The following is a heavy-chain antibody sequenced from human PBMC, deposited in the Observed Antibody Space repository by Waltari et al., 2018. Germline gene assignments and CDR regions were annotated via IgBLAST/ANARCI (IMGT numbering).Heavy chain of an antibody. J-gene: IGHJ5*02. CDR1: GYSFTNYA. Sequence: QVQLVQSGSEWKKPGASVTVSCKASGYSFTNYAINWVRPAPGQGLELMGWVTTNTETPTSTPAFTGRFVVPLDTYASTAYLQINDLKAKDTAIYYWAREVVPAAKSVVNWCDPWGQGTQVTVSS. V-gene: IGHV7-4-1*02. CDR3: AREVVPAAKSVVNWCDP. CDR2: VTTNTETP. D-gene: IGHD2-2*01.